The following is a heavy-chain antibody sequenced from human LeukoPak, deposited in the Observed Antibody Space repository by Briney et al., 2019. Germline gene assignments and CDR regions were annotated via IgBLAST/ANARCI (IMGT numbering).Heavy chain of an antibody. CDR1: GFSFSSYS. Sequence: GGSLRLSCAASGFSFSSYSMNWVRQAPGKGLEWVSSISSSSSYIYYADSVKGRFTISRDNAKNSLYLQMNSLRAEDTAVYYCARGSVVVAAIDYWGQGTLVTVSS. V-gene: IGHV3-21*01. J-gene: IGHJ4*02. CDR3: ARGSVVVAAIDY. D-gene: IGHD2-15*01. CDR2: ISSSSSYI.